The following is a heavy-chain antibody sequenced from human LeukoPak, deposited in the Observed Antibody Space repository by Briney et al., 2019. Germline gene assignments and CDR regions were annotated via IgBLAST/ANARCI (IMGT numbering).Heavy chain of an antibody. V-gene: IGHV3-30*18. J-gene: IGHJ3*02. D-gene: IGHD4-11*01. CDR3: SKDLLTRNDAFDS. Sequence: WCSLRLSCAASGFSFSSYGMLWVRQAPGKGLEGVAGISYDENNRYYAASVKGQFTISSDNSKNALYLQLNSVSAEDTAVDYVSKDLLTRNDAFDSWGQGTMVTVSS. CDR1: GFSFSSYG. CDR2: ISYDENNR.